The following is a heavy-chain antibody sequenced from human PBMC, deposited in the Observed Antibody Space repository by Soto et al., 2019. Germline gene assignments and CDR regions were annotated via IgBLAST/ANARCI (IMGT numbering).Heavy chain of an antibody. CDR2: INHSGST. V-gene: IGHV4-34*01. D-gene: IGHD3-22*01. Sequence: XTLSLPCAVYGGSFSGYYWSWIRQPPGKGLEWIGEINHSGSTNYNPSLKSRVTISVDTSKNQFSLKLSSVTAADKAVYYCARVPPYYDSSGYYDKTIFDYWGQGTLVTVSS. J-gene: IGHJ4*02. CDR3: ARVPPYYDSSGYYDKTIFDY. CDR1: GGSFSGYY.